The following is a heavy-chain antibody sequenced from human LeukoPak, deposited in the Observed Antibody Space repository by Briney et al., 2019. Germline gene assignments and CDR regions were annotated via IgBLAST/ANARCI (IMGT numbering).Heavy chain of an antibody. D-gene: IGHD6-13*01. J-gene: IGHJ4*02. CDR2: IYYSRST. CDR3: ASKGATHSSSWYYFDY. CDR1: GGSISSSSYY. Sequence: PSETLSLTCTVPGGSISSSSYYWGCTRPPPGKGLGWNGSIYYSRSTYYNQSLKSRVTISVDTSKKQFSLKLSSVAAADTAVYYCASKGATHSSSWYYFDYWGQGTLVTVSS. V-gene: IGHV4-39*01.